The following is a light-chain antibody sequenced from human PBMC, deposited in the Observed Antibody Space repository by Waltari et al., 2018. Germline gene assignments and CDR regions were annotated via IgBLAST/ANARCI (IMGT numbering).Light chain of an antibody. J-gene: IGKJ1*01. CDR2: GAS. CDR1: QSVSSN. V-gene: IGKV3-15*01. CDR3: QQYKNWPRT. Sequence: EIVMTQSPAPLSVYPGERATLSCRASQSVSSNLAWYQQKPGQAPRLLIFGASTRATDIPARFSGSGSGTEFTLTISSLQSEDFAVYYCQQYKNWPRTFGQGTKVEIK.